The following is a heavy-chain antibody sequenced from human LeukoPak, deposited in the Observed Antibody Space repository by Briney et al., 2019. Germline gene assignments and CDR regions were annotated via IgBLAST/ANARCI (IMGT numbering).Heavy chain of an antibody. J-gene: IGHJ4*02. CDR2: IHPTDGST. Sequence: ASVKVSCKTSGYTFSTYYMHWVRQAPGQGLEWLGIIHPTDGSTSYTQKIQGRVTITADESTSTAYMELSSLRSEDTAVYYCARDLIPGYSSSWLYYFDYWGQGTLVTVSS. D-gene: IGHD6-13*01. CDR1: GYTFSTYY. CDR3: ARDLIPGYSSSWLYYFDY. V-gene: IGHV1-46*01.